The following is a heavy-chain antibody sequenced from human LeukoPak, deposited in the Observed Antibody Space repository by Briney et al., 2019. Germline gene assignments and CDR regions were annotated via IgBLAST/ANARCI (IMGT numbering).Heavy chain of an antibody. V-gene: IGHV3-48*03. Sequence: GGSLRLSCTASGFTFSSSEMNWVRQAPGKGLEWLSYISSSGSTIYYADSVKGRFTISRDNAKNSLCLQMNSLRAVDTAVYYCAREKSPAFDYWGQGTLVTVSS. CDR3: AREKSPAFDY. CDR2: ISSSGSTI. J-gene: IGHJ4*02. CDR1: GFTFSSSE.